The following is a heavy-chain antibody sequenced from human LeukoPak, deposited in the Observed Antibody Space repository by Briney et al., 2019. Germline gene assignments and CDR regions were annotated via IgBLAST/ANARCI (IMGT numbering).Heavy chain of an antibody. CDR3: ARAGYSSGRYAYYYYYMDV. Sequence: ASVKVSCKASGYTFTSYGISWVRQAPGQGLEWMGWISAYNGNTNYAQKLQGRVTMTTDTSTSTAYMELRSLRSDDTAVYYCARAGYSSGRYAYYYYYMDVWGKGTTVTISS. J-gene: IGHJ6*03. CDR2: ISAYNGNT. CDR1: GYTFTSYG. V-gene: IGHV1-18*01. D-gene: IGHD6-19*01.